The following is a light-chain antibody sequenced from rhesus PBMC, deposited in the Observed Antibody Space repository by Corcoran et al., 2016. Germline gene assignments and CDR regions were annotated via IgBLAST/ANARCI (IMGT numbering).Light chain of an antibody. J-gene: IGKJ1*01. CDR2: SAT. CDR1: QGISNY. V-gene: IGKV1S16*01. Sequence: DIQMTQSPSSLSASVGDTVTITCRASQGISNYLAWYQQNPGKAPTPLIYSATSLESGVPSRFRGSGAGTDFTLTISSLQPEDFATYYCQQHNSYPRTFGQGTKVEIK. CDR3: QQHNSYPRT.